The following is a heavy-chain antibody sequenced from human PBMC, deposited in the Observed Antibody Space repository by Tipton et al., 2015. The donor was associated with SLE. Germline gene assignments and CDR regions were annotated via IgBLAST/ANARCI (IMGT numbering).Heavy chain of an antibody. CDR2: IKQDGSVK. CDR3: ARGIAAAGHYGMDV. D-gene: IGHD6-13*01. V-gene: IGHV3-7*01. Sequence: SLRLSCAASGFTFSSYWMSWVRQAPGKGLEWVANIKQDGSVKYYVDSVKGRFTISRDNAKNSLYLQMNSLRAEDTAVYYCARGIAAAGHYGMDVWGQGTTVTVSS. J-gene: IGHJ6*02. CDR1: GFTFSSYW.